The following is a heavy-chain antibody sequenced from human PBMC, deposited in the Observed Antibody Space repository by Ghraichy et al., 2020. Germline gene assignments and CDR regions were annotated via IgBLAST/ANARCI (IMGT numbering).Heavy chain of an antibody. J-gene: IGHJ4*02. Sequence: ASVKVSCKASGYTFNSHGINWVRQAPGQGLEWVGWISAYNGDTKYEQKFQGRVTMTKDTPTSTAYMELRSLRSDDTAVYYCARDGGWENFDYWGQGTLVTVSS. CDR3: ARDGGWENFDY. CDR1: GYTFNSHG. V-gene: IGHV1-18*01. CDR2: ISAYNGDT. D-gene: IGHD6-19*01.